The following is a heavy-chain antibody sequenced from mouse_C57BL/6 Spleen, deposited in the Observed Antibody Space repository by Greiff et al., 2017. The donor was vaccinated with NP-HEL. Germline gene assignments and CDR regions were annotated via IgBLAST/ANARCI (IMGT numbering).Heavy chain of an antibody. CDR1: GFTFSSYG. CDR2: ISSGGSYT. V-gene: IGHV5-6*01. CDR3: ARRHYGSSYGWYFDV. Sequence: EVKVVESGGDLVKPGGSLKLSCAASGFTFSSYGMSWVRQTPDKRLEWVATISSGGSYTYYPDSVKGRFTISRDNAKNTLYLQMSSLKSEDTAMYYCARRHYGSSYGWYFDVWGTGTTVTVSS. D-gene: IGHD1-1*01. J-gene: IGHJ1*03.